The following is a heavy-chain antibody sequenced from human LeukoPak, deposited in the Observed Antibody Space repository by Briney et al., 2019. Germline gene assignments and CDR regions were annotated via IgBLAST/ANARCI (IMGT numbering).Heavy chain of an antibody. D-gene: IGHD5-18*01. Sequence: GGSLRLSCAASEFSVGSNYMTWVRQAPGKGLEWVSLISWDGGSTYYADSVKGRFTISRDNSKNSLYLQMNSLRTEDTALYYCASTADNMDVWGKGTTVTVSS. CDR3: ASTADNMDV. V-gene: IGHV3-43*01. CDR2: ISWDGGST. J-gene: IGHJ6*03. CDR1: EFSVGSNY.